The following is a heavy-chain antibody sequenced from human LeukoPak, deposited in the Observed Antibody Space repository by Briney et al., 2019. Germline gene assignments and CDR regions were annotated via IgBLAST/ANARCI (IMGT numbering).Heavy chain of an antibody. CDR3: ARLYYYDSRAYYYFY. J-gene: IGHJ4*02. Sequence: HGESLKISCKGSGYSFTSYWIGWVRQMPGKGLEWMGIIYPGDSDTRYSPSFQGQVTISADKSISTAYLQWSSLKASDTAIYYCARLYYYDSRAYYYFYWGQGTLVTVSS. CDR1: GYSFTSYW. CDR2: IYPGDSDT. V-gene: IGHV5-51*01. D-gene: IGHD3-22*01.